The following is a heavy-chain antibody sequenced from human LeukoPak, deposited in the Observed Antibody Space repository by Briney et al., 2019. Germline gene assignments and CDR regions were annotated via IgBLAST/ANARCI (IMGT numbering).Heavy chain of an antibody. D-gene: IGHD1-26*01. CDR3: AKERVGAPDY. CDR1: GFTLSSYG. V-gene: IGHV3-30*18. CDR2: ISYDGSNK. J-gene: IGHJ4*02. Sequence: PGGSLRLSCAASGFTLSSYGMHWVRQAPGKGLEWVAVISYDGSNKYYADSVKGRFTISRDNSKNTLYLQMNSLRAEDTAVYYCAKERVGAPDYWGQGTLVTVSS.